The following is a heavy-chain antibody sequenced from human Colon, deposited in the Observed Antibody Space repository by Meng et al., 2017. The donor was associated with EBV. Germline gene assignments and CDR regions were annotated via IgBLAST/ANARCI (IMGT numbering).Heavy chain of an antibody. CDR1: GGSVSSGGYY. CDR3: ARVSSGWDYFDY. D-gene: IGHD6-19*01. Sequence: VQLQCSSPGRVKPSQTLSLTCTVSGGSVSSGGYYWTWIRQHPGKGLEWFGHIYYSGSTFYNPSLKRRVIISIDTSKNQFSLNLRSVTAADTAVYYCARVSSGWDYFDYWGQGTLVTVSS. CDR2: IYYSGST. V-gene: IGHV4-31*03. J-gene: IGHJ4*02.